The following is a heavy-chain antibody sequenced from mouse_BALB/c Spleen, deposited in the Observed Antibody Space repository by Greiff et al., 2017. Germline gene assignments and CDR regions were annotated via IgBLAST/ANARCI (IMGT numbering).Heavy chain of an antibody. CDR1: GYSITSGYY. V-gene: IGHV3-6*02. J-gene: IGHJ3*01. Sequence: VQLQESGPGLVKPSQSLSLTCSVTGYSITSGYYWNWIRQFPGNKLEWMGYISYDGSNNYNPSLKNRISITRDTSKNQFFLKLNSVTTEDTATYYCARDFGYYGFAYWGQGTLVTVSA. CDR2: ISYDGSN. CDR3: ARDFGYYGFAY. D-gene: IGHD1-1*01.